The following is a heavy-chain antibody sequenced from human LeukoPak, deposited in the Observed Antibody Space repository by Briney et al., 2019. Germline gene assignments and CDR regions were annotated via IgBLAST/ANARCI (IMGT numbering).Heavy chain of an antibody. CDR2: IYYSGST. Sequence: PSETLSLTCTVSGGSISSSSYYWGWIRQPPGKGLEWIGSIYYSGSTYYNPSLKSRVTISVDTSKNQFSLKLSSVTAADTAVYYCARETQKFTIFGVLNWFDPWGQGTLVTVSS. J-gene: IGHJ5*02. CDR3: ARETQKFTIFGVLNWFDP. CDR1: GGSISSSSYY. D-gene: IGHD3-3*01. V-gene: IGHV4-39*02.